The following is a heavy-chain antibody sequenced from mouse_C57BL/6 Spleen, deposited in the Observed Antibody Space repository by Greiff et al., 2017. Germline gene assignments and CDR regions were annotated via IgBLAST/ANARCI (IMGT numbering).Heavy chain of an antibody. CDR2: INPGSGGT. V-gene: IGHV1-54*01. CDR1: GYAFTNYL. Sequence: QVQLQQSGAELVRPGTSVKVSCKASGYAFTNYLIEWVKQRPGQGLEWIGVINPGSGGTNYNEKFKGKATLTADKSSSTAYMQLSSLTSEDSAVYFCARGDYDGLDDWGQGTTLTVSS. J-gene: IGHJ2*01. CDR3: ARGDYDGLDD. D-gene: IGHD2-4*01.